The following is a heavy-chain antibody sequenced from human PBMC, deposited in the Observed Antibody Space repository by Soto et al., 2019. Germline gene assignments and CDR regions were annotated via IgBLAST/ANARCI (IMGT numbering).Heavy chain of an antibody. CDR2: INPNSGGT. CDR1: GYTFTSYA. V-gene: IGHV1-2*04. D-gene: IGHD5-12*01. J-gene: IGHJ5*02. Sequence: ASVKVSCKASGYTFTSYAMNWVRQAPGQGLEWMGWINPNSGGTNYAQKFQGWVTMTRDTSISTAYMELSRLRSDDTAVYYCARGERDIVDNGYNWFDPWGQGTLVTVSS. CDR3: ARGERDIVDNGYNWFDP.